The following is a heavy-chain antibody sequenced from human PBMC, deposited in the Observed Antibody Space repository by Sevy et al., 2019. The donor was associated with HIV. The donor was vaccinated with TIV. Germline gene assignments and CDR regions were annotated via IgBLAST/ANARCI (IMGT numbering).Heavy chain of an antibody. D-gene: IGHD3-16*01. J-gene: IGHJ6*02. V-gene: IGHV3-49*03. CDR1: GFTFGDYA. Sequence: GGSLRLSCTASGFTFGDYAMSWCRQAPGKGLEWVGFIRSKTYGGTTEYAASAKGRFTISRDDSKSIAYLQMNSLKNXDTAVYYCTRVRGTISPYYYYGMDVWGQGTTVTVSS. CDR2: IRSKTYGGTT. CDR3: TRVRGTISPYYYYGMDV.